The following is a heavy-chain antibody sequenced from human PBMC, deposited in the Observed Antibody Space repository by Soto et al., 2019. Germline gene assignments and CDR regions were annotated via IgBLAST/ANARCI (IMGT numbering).Heavy chain of an antibody. CDR3: AKGGPRSGDQDYFDC. CDR1: GFTFSSYT. V-gene: IGHV3-23*01. Sequence: EVQLLESGGGLVQPGGSLRLSCAASGFTFSSYTMTWVRQAPGKGLEWVSAISASGGSPYYADSVKGRFTISRDNSKNTFYLEIDSLGAEDAAVYYWAKGGPRSGDQDYFDCGGQGSLVTV. J-gene: IGHJ4*02. CDR2: ISASGGSP. D-gene: IGHD4-17*01.